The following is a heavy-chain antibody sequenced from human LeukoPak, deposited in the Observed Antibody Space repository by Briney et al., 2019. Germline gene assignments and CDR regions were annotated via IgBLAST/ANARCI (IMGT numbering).Heavy chain of an antibody. CDR2: IIPIFCTA. D-gene: IGHD4-17*01. CDR3: ARDLASYGDPSAFDY. V-gene: IGHV1-69*13. J-gene: IGHJ4*02. Sequence: GASVKVSCKASGGTFSSYAISWVRQAPGQGLEWMGGIIPIFCTANYAQKFQGRVTITADESTSTAYMELSSLRSEDTAVYYCARDLASYGDPSAFDYWGQGTLVTVSS. CDR1: GGTFSSYA.